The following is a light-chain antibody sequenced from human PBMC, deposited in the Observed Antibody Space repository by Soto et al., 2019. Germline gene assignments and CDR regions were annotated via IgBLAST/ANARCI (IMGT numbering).Light chain of an antibody. CDR1: SGRSSYA. J-gene: IGLJ3*02. CDR3: QTWGTGIQGV. V-gene: IGLV4-69*01. Sequence: QLVLTQSPSASASLGASVKLTCTLSSGRSSYAIAWHQQQPEKGPRYLMKLNSDGSHSKGDGIPDRFSGSSSGAECYLTISSLQSEDEADYYCQTWGTGIQGVFGGGTKLTVL. CDR2: LNSDGSH.